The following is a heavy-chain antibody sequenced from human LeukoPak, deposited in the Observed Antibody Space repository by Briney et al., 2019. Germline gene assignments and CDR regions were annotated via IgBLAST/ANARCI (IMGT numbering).Heavy chain of an antibody. D-gene: IGHD2-8*02. V-gene: IGHV3-23*01. J-gene: IGHJ4*02. CDR2: IRDSGVGT. CDR3: ATYRQVLLPFES. CDR1: GVTFSSYG. Sequence: GGSLRLSCAASGVTFSSYGRNWVRQAPGEGLEWVSGIRDSGVGTKHADSVKGRFTISRDNSKNTLYLQMNSLRAEDTAIYYCATYRQVLLPFESWGQGTLVTVSS.